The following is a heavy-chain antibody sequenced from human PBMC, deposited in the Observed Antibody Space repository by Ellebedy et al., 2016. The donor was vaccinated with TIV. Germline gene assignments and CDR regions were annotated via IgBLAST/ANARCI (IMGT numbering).Heavy chain of an antibody. D-gene: IGHD2-2*02. CDR2: MNPNSGNT. CDR3: ARVGHILTKDIVVVPAAKPGDWYNWFNP. Sequence: ASVKVSCXASGYTFTSYDINWVRQATGQGLEWMGWMNPNSGNTGYAQKFQGRVTMTRNTSISTAYMELSSLRSEDTAVYYCARVGHILTKDIVVVPAAKPGDWYNWFNPWGQGTLVTVSS. V-gene: IGHV1-8*01. CDR1: GYTFTSYD. J-gene: IGHJ5*02.